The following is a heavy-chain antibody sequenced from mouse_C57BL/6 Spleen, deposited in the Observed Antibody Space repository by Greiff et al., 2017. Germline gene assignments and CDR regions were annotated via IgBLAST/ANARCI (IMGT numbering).Heavy chain of an antibody. V-gene: IGHV5-17*01. CDR2: ISSGSSTI. Sequence: EVQRVESGGGLVKPGGSLKLSCAASGFTFNDYGMHWVRQAPEKGLEWVAYISSGSSTIYYADTVKGRFTISRDNAKNTLFLQMTSLRSEDTAMYYCARGGGSSSYYAMDYWGQGTSVTVSS. D-gene: IGHD1-1*01. J-gene: IGHJ4*01. CDR3: ARGGGSSSYYAMDY. CDR1: GFTFNDYG.